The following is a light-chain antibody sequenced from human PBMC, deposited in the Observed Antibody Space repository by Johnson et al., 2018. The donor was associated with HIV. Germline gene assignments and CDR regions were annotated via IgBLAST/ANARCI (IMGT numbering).Light chain of an antibody. CDR1: SSNIGNNF. V-gene: IGLV1-51*01. CDR2: DTD. J-gene: IGLJ1*01. CDR3: GTWDNSLNVYV. Sequence: QSVLTQPPSVSAAPGQKVTVSCSGSSSNIGNNFVSWYQQVPGTAPKLLIYDTDKRPSGIPDRFSGSKSGTSATLGITGLQTGDEADYYCGTWDNSLNVYVFGTGTKVTVL.